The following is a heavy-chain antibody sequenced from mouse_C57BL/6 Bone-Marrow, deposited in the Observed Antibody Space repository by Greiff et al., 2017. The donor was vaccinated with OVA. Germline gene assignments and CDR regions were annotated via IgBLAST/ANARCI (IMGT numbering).Heavy chain of an antibody. V-gene: IGHV1-64*01. D-gene: IGHD4-1*01. CDR3: APLGHAMDY. J-gene: IGHJ4*01. Sequence: QVQLPGAELVKPGASVKLSCKASGYTFTSSWMHWVKQRPGQGLEWIGMIHPNSGSTNYNEKFKSKATLTVDKSSSTAYMQLSSLTSEDSAVYYCAPLGHAMDYWGQGTSVTVSS. CDR1: GYTFTSSW. CDR2: IHPNSGST.